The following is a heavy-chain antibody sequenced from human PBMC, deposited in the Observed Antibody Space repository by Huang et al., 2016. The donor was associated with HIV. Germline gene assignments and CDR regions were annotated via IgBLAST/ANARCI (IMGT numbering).Heavy chain of an antibody. CDR2: ITGRGSSS. V-gene: IGHV3-23*01. D-gene: IGHD6-13*01. J-gene: IGHJ4*02. CDR1: GFTFSSYA. Sequence: EVQLLESGGGLVQPGGSLRLSCAASGFTFSSYAMSWVRQAPGKGLGWVSSITGRGSSSYYADSGKGRFTISRDNSKNTLYLQMNSLRAEDTAIYYCAKADSGAAAGSLVDYWGQGTLVTVSS. CDR3: AKADSGAAAGSLVDY.